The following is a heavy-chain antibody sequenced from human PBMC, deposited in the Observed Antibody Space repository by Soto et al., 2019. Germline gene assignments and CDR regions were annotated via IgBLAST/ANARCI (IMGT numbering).Heavy chain of an antibody. Sequence: QVQLQESGPGLLKPSETLSLTCTVSGGSISSYYWSWIRQPAGKGLEWIGRIYTSGSTNYNPSLKSRVTMSVDTSENQFSLKLSSVSAADTAVYSCARACSSNSCYDVFDYWGQGTLVTVSS. CDR1: GGSISSYY. D-gene: IGHD2-2*01. CDR3: ARACSSNSCYDVFDY. CDR2: IYTSGST. J-gene: IGHJ4*02. V-gene: IGHV4-4*07.